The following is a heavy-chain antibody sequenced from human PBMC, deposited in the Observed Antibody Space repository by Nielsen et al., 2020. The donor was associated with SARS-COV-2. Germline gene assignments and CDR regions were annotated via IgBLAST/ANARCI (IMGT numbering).Heavy chain of an antibody. CDR2: ISDDGSEK. CDR1: GFTFSSYA. J-gene: IGHJ4*02. D-gene: IGHD7-27*01. Sequence: AGSLRLSCAASGFTFSSYAMHWVRQAPGKGLEWVAFISDDGSEKYYADSVKGRFTISRDNSKNTLYLQMNSLRGEDTAVYYCARGNGWGSYFDYWGQGTLVTVSS. V-gene: IGHV3-30-3*01. CDR3: ARGNGWGSYFDY.